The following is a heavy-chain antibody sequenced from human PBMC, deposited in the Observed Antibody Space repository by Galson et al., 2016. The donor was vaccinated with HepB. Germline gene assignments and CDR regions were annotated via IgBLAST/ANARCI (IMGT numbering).Heavy chain of an antibody. J-gene: IGHJ6*02. V-gene: IGHV3-53*01. CDR2: SYSDGRT. CDR3: ARDPGFRNGMDV. Sequence: SLRLSCAAYGLPVSNDYMSWVRQAPGKGLKWVSVSYSDGRTYYAESVKGRFTISRDTSKNTVFLQMNSLRGEDTAVYYCARDPGFRNGMDVWGQGTTVTVS. CDR1: GLPVSNDY.